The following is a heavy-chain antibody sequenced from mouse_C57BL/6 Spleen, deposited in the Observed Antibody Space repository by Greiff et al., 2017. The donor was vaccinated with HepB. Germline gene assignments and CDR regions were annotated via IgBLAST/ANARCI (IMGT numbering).Heavy chain of an antibody. CDR1: GYTFTDYY. CDR3: ARTENYYPWYFDV. CDR2: INPNNGGT. Sequence: EVKLQQSGPELVKPGASVKISCKASGYTFTDYYMNWVKQSHGKSLEWIGDINPNNGGTSYNQKFKGKATLTVDKSSSTAYMELRSLTSEDSAVYYCARTENYYPWYFDVWGTGTTVTVSS. D-gene: IGHD1-1*01. J-gene: IGHJ1*03. V-gene: IGHV1-26*01.